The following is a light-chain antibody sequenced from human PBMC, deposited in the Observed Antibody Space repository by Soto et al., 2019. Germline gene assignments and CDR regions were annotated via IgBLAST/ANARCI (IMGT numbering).Light chain of an antibody. Sequence: DVVLTQSPLSLPVTLGQPASISCRSSQSLVFRDGITYLNWFQQRPGQSPRRLSYKVFNRDSGVPDRFSGSGSGSDFTLKISRVEPEDVGVYYCMQGTHPYTFGQGTKLDI. J-gene: IGKJ2*01. CDR3: MQGTHPYT. CDR1: QSLVFRDGITY. CDR2: KVF. V-gene: IGKV2-30*01.